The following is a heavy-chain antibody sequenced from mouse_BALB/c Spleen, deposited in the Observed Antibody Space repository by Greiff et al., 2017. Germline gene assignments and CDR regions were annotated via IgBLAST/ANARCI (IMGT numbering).Heavy chain of an antibody. Sequence: EVQVVESGGGLVKPGGSLKLSCAASGFTFSSYAMSWVRQSPEKRLEWVAEISSGGSYTYYPDTVTGRFTISRDNAKNTLYLEMSSLRSEDTAMYYCARDAAMDYWGQGTSVTVSS. J-gene: IGHJ4*01. V-gene: IGHV5-9-4*01. CDR1: GFTFSSYA. CDR3: ARDAAMDY. CDR2: ISSGGSYT.